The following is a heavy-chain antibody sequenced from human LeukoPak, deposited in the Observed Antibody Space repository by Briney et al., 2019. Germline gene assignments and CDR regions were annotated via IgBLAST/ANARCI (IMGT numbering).Heavy chain of an antibody. CDR2: IKSKADAGTT. Sequence: GGSLRLSCAASGFTFTSYNMNWVRQAPGKGLEWVGRIKSKADAGTTDYAAPVKGRFTISRDDSKNTLYLQMNSLKTEDTAVYYCATDGGSTGYYGRSDYWGQGTLVTVSS. V-gene: IGHV3-15*01. D-gene: IGHD3-22*01. CDR3: ATDGGSTGYYGRSDY. J-gene: IGHJ4*02. CDR1: GFTFTSYN.